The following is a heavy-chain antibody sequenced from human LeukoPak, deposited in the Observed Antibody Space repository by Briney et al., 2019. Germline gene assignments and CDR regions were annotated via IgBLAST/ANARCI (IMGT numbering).Heavy chain of an antibody. J-gene: IGHJ5*02. CDR1: GGSFSGYY. V-gene: IGHV4-34*01. CDR2: INHSGST. Sequence: PSETLSLTCAVYGGSFSGYYRSWIRQPPGKGLEWIGEINHSGSTNYNPSLKSRVTISVDTSKNQFSLKLSSVTAADTAVYYCARGNIRGIYYYGCWIDPWGQGTLVTVSS. CDR3: ARGNIRGIYYYGCWIDP. D-gene: IGHD2/OR15-2a*01.